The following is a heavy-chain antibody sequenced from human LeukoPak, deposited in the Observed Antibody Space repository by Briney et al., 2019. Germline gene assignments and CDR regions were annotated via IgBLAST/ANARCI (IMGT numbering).Heavy chain of an antibody. V-gene: IGHV5-10-1*01. CDR3: ARHDVSGYCSGGSCSRSNYFDY. D-gene: IGHD2-15*01. J-gene: IGHJ4*02. Sequence: PGESLKISCKGSGYSFTSYWISWVRQMPGKGLEWRGRIDPSDSYTNYSPSFQGHVTISADKPISTAYLQWSSLKASDTAMYYCARHDVSGYCSGGSCSRSNYFDYWGQGTLVTVSS. CDR2: IDPSDSYT. CDR1: GYSFTSYW.